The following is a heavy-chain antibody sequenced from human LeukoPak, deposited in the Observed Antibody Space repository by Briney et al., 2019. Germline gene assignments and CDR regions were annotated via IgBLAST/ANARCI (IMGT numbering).Heavy chain of an antibody. CDR3: AKDLHDYGNYVGWFDS. Sequence: PGGSLRLSCVASGFAFSSHAMSWVRQAPGKGLEWVSAISGSGGSTYHADSVKGRFTISRDNSKNTLYLQMNSLRAEDTAVYYCAKDLHDYGNYVGWFDSWGQGTLVTVSS. J-gene: IGHJ5*01. D-gene: IGHD4-11*01. CDR1: GFAFSSHA. CDR2: ISGSGGST. V-gene: IGHV3-23*01.